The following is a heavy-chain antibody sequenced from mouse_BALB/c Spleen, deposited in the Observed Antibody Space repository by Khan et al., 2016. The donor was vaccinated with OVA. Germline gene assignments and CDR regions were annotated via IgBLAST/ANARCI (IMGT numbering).Heavy chain of an antibody. CDR3: ARWGGNYPSYAIAY. D-gene: IGHD2-1*01. Sequence: QVQLQQSGPELVKPGASVRISCKASGYTFTSYYIHWVKQRPGQGLEWIGWIYPGNVNTKYNEKIKGKATLTADKSSSTAYMQLSSLTSEDSAVYFCARWGGNYPSYAIAYWGQGTSVTVSS. CDR1: GYTFTSYY. CDR2: IYPGNVNT. J-gene: IGHJ4*01. V-gene: IGHV1S56*01.